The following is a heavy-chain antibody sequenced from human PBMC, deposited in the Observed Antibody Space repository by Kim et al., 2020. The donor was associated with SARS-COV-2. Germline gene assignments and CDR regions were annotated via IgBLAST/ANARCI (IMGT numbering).Heavy chain of an antibody. CDR2: FDPEDGDT. D-gene: IGHD1-7*01. CDR3: ATDPSGTTSAFDI. Sequence: ASVKVSCKVSGYTLTELSMHWVRQAPGKGLEWMGGFDPEDGDTIYAQKFQGRVTMTADTSTDTAYMELSSLRSEDTAVYYCATDPSGTTSAFDIWGQGTM. CDR1: GYTLTELS. V-gene: IGHV1-24*01. J-gene: IGHJ3*02.